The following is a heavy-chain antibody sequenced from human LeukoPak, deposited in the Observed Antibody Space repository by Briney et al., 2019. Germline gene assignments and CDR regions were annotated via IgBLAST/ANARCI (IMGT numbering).Heavy chain of an antibody. CDR3: ARLRRNSDRSDFFYYYDH. Sequence: PGGSLRLSCAAAGFTFSDYSMNWVRQPPGRGLEWVASVNTVSSYIYYADSMRGPFTISRDNAKNSLFLQMNSLRAEDTAVYYCARLRRNSDRSDFFYYYDHWGQGTLVTVSS. CDR1: GFTFSDYS. D-gene: IGHD3-22*01. CDR2: VNTVSSYI. V-gene: IGHV3-21*01. J-gene: IGHJ4*02.